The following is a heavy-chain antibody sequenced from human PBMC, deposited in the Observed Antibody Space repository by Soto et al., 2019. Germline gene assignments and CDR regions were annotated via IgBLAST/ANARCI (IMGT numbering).Heavy chain of an antibody. J-gene: IGHJ6*02. Sequence: EVQLVESGGGLVQPGGTLRLSCGASGFTFSTYLLSWVRQVPGKGLERVANINQDGSEKNYVDSVTGIFTISSDNAKNSLSLPTSRLRAEDSALYYCARDASTSWYSYDYHGMDVWGQGTTVTVSS. CDR2: INQDGSEK. CDR1: GFTFSTYL. CDR3: ARDASTSWYSYDYHGMDV. D-gene: IGHD5-18*01. V-gene: IGHV3-7*05.